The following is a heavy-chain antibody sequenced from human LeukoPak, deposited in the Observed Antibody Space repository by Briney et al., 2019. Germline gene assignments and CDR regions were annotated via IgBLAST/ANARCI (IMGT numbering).Heavy chain of an antibody. CDR3: ARGRRNSHIVVVTAIKEYFQH. CDR2: INHSGST. V-gene: IGHV4-34*01. D-gene: IGHD2-21*02. J-gene: IGHJ1*01. CDR1: GGSFSGYH. Sequence: PSETLSLTCAVYGGSFSGYHWSWIRQPPGKGLEWIGEINHSGSTNYNPSLKSRVTISVDTSKNQFSLKLSSVTAADTAVYYCARGRRNSHIVVVTAIKEYFQHWGQGTLVTVSS.